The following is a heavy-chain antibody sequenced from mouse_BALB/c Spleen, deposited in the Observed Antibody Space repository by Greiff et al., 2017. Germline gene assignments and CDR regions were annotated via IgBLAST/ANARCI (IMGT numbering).Heavy chain of an antibody. CDR1: GYSFTGYT. V-gene: IGHV1-18*01. J-gene: IGHJ3*01. CDR2: INPYNGGT. CDR3: AREGGGSSYGTWFAY. D-gene: IGHD1-1*01. Sequence: EVQLQQSGPELVKPGASMKISCKASGYSFTGYTMNWVKQSHGKILEWIGLINPYNGGTSYNQKFKGKATLTVDKSSSTAYMELLSLTSEDSAVYYCAREGGGSSYGTWFAYWGQGTLVTVSA.